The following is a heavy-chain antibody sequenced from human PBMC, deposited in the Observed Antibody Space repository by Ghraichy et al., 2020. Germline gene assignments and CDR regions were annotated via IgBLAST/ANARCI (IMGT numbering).Heavy chain of an antibody. Sequence: GSLRLSCAASGFTFSSYSMNWVRQAPGKGLEWVSSISSSSSYIYYADSVKGRFTISRDNAKNSLYLQMNSLRAEDTAVYYCARDLYSSGWYGYWGQGTLVTVSS. V-gene: IGHV3-21*01. CDR1: GFTFSSYS. CDR3: ARDLYSSGWYGY. D-gene: IGHD6-19*01. J-gene: IGHJ4*02. CDR2: ISSSSSYI.